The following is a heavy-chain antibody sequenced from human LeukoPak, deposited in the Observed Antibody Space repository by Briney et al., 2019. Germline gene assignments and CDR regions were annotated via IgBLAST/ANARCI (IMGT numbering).Heavy chain of an antibody. CDR3: ARDQQYNRPAGWFDP. V-gene: IGHV4-39*01. CDR1: GGSISSNSYY. D-gene: IGHD1-14*01. Sequence: PSETLSLTCSVSGGSISSNSYYWGWIRQPPGKGLEWIGSISYSGSIFYNPSLKSRVTISVDTSKNQFSLKLNSVTAADTAVYFCARDQQYNRPAGWFDPWAQGTLVTVSS. J-gene: IGHJ5*02. CDR2: ISYSGSI.